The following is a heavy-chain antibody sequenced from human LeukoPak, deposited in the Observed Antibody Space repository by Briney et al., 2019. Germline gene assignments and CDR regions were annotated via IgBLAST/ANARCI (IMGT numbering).Heavy chain of an antibody. CDR2: ISGSVGGT. CDR1: GFTFSNYA. D-gene: IGHD2-15*01. Sequence: GGSLRPSCAASGFTFSNYAMSWVRQAPAKGLEWVSTISGSVGGTYYADSVKDRFTISRDNSKNTLYLQMNSLRAEDTAVYYCARDEYCSGGSCYYYGMDVWGQGTTVTVSS. J-gene: IGHJ6*02. CDR3: ARDEYCSGGSCYYYGMDV. V-gene: IGHV3-23*01.